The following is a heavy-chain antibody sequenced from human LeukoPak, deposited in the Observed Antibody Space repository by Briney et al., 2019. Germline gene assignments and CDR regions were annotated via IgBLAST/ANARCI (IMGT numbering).Heavy chain of an antibody. D-gene: IGHD4-17*01. V-gene: IGHV3-21*01. CDR2: ISSSSSYI. Sequence: PGGSLRLSCAASGFTFSSYSMNWVRQAPGKGLEWVSSISSSSSYIYYADSVKGRFTISRDNAKNSLYLQMNSLRAEDTAVYYCAKDRVTTWLNWFDPWGQGTLVTVSS. CDR1: GFTFSSYS. J-gene: IGHJ5*02. CDR3: AKDRVTTWLNWFDP.